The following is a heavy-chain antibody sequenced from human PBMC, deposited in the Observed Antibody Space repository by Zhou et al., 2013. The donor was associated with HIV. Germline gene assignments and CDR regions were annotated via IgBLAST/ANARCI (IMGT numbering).Heavy chain of an antibody. CDR1: GYTFTSYG. J-gene: IGHJ3*02. D-gene: IGHD3-10*01. V-gene: IGHV1-18*01. Sequence: QVQLVQSGAEMKKPGASVKVSCKASGYTFTSYGFTWVRQAPGQGLEWMGWINTNNGDTNYAQKFQGRITMTADTSTSTAFLEVRSLRSDDTAVYYCAKGGPVRGLTTHASDIWGQGTMVTVSS. CDR3: AKGGPVRGLTTHASDI. CDR2: INTNNGDT.